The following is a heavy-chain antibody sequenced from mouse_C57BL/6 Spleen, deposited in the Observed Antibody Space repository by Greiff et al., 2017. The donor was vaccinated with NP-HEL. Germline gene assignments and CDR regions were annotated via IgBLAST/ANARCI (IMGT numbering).Heavy chain of an antibody. CDR3: ASLHYYGSSYRYFDV. CDR1: GYTFTSYW. D-gene: IGHD1-1*01. J-gene: IGHJ1*03. CDR2: IDPSDSYT. Sequence: VQLQQPGAELVRPGTSVKLSCKASGYTFTSYWMHWVKQRPGQGLEWIGVIDPSDSYTNYNQKFKGKATLTVDTSSSTAYMQLRSLTSEDSAVYYCASLHYYGSSYRYFDVWGTGTTVTVSS. V-gene: IGHV1-59*01.